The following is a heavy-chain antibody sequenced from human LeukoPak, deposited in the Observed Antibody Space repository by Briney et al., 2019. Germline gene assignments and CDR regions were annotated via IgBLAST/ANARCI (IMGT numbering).Heavy chain of an antibody. D-gene: IGHD2-2*01. CDR2: INPSGGST. J-gene: IGHJ4*02. V-gene: IGHV1-46*01. CDR1: GYTFTSYY. Sequence: ASVKVSCKASGYTFTSYYMHWVRQAPGQGLEWMGIINPSGGSTSYAQKFQGRVTMTRDTSISTAYMELSRLRSDDTAVHYCARAVVPATIDYWGQGTLVTVSS. CDR3: ARAVVPATIDY.